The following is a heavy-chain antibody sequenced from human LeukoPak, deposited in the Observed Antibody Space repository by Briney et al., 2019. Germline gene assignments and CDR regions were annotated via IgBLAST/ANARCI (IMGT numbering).Heavy chain of an antibody. CDR3: ARVEMATLQAFDI. V-gene: IGHV1-2*04. J-gene: IGHJ3*02. CDR1: GYTFTGYY. D-gene: IGHD5-24*01. Sequence: EASVKVSCKASGYTFTGYYMNWVRQAPGQGLEWMGWINPNSGGTNYAQKFQGWVTMTRDTSISTAYMELSRLRSDDTAVYYCARVEMATLQAFDIWGQGTMVTVSS. CDR2: INPNSGGT.